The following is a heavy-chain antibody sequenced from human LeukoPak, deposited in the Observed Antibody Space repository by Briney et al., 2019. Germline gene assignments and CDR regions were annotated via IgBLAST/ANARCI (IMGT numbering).Heavy chain of an antibody. CDR3: VRGVHISSWFHPAIGAYYFDN. Sequence: GGSLRLSCAASGFTFSSYEMNWVRQATGKGLEWVSYISSSGSTIYYADSVKGRFTISRDNANNSLYLLMNSLRVEDTAVYYCVRGVHISSWFHPAIGAYYFDNWGQGTLVTVSS. CDR1: GFTFSSYE. J-gene: IGHJ4*02. CDR2: ISSSGSTI. D-gene: IGHD6-13*01. V-gene: IGHV3-48*03.